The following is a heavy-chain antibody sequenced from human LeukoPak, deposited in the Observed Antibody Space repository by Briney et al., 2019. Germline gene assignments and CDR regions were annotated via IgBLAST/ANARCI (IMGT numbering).Heavy chain of an antibody. CDR2: IYTSGST. CDR3: ARHRTPCYYFDY. V-gene: IGHV4-4*09. J-gene: IGHJ4*02. Sequence: PSEALSLTCTASGGSISSYYWSWIRQPPGKGLEWIGYIYTSGSTNYNPSLKSRVTMSVDPPKNQFSLKLSSVTAADTAVYYCARHRTPCYYFDYWGQGTLVTVSS. D-gene: IGHD2/OR15-2a*01. CDR1: GGSISSYY.